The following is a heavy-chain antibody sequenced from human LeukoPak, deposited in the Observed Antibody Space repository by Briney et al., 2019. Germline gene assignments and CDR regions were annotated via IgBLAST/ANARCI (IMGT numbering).Heavy chain of an antibody. V-gene: IGHV4-39*07. D-gene: IGHD5-18*01. Sequence: SETLSLTCTVSGGSISTSNYYWGWIRQPPGKGLEWIGSIYHSGSTYYNPSLKSRVTISVDTSKNQFSLKLSSVTAADTAVYYCARVGVDTAMADDAFDIWGQGTMVTVSS. CDR3: ARVGVDTAMADDAFDI. CDR1: GGSISTSNYY. CDR2: IYHSGST. J-gene: IGHJ3*02.